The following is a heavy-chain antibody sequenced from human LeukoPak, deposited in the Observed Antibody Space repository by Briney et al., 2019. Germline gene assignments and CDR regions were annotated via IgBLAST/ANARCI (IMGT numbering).Heavy chain of an antibody. D-gene: IGHD6-13*01. Sequence: ASVKVSCKASGYTFTGYYMHWVRQAPGQGLEWMGWINPNSGGTNYAQKFQGRVTMTRDTSISTAYMELSRLRSDDTAVYYCARDLAGYSSSWEDDYWGQGTLVTVSS. CDR2: INPNSGGT. CDR3: ARDLAGYSSSWEDDY. CDR1: GYTFTGYY. J-gene: IGHJ4*02. V-gene: IGHV1-2*02.